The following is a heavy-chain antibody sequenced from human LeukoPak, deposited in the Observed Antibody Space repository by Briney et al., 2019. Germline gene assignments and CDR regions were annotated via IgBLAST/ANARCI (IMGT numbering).Heavy chain of an antibody. D-gene: IGHD2-2*01. V-gene: IGHV3-23*01. J-gene: IGHJ5*02. Sequence: GGSLRLSCAASGFTFSSYAMSWVRQAPGKGLEWVSAISGSGGSTYYADSVKGRFTISRDNSKNTLYLQMNSLRAEDTAVYYCAKAFGIPAATFALYWFDPWGQGTLVTVSS. CDR2: ISGSGGST. CDR1: GFTFSSYA. CDR3: AKAFGIPAATFALYWFDP.